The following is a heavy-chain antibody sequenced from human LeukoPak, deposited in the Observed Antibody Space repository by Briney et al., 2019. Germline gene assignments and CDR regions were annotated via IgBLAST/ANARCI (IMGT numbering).Heavy chain of an antibody. CDR2: IYYSGNT. CDR1: GGSIISSSYY. Sequence: SETLSLTCTVSGGSIISSSYYWGWIRQPPGKGLEWIGSIYYSGNTDYNPSLKSRVTISVETSKNQFSLKLSSVTAADTAVYFCVREGASVTNFDFWGQGTQVTVSS. D-gene: IGHD1-26*01. J-gene: IGHJ4*02. V-gene: IGHV4-39*07. CDR3: VREGASVTNFDF.